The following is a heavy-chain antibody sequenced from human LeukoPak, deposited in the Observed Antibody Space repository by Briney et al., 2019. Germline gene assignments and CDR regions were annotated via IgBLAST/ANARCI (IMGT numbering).Heavy chain of an antibody. V-gene: IGHV4-30-4*01. J-gene: IGHJ4*02. CDR3: ARDINLWFGELRYFDY. Sequence: SQTLSLTCTVSGGSISSGDYYWSWIRQPPGKGLEWIGYIYYSGSTYCNPSLKSRVTISVDTSKNQFSLKLSSVTAADTAVYYCARDINLWFGELRYFDYWGQGTLVTVSS. CDR1: GGSISSGDYY. D-gene: IGHD3-10*01. CDR2: IYYSGST.